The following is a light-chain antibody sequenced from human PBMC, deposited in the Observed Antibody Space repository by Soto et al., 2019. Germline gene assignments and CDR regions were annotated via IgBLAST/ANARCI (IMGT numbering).Light chain of an antibody. V-gene: IGLV2-14*01. CDR1: SSDVGAYNY. CDR2: DVS. Sequence: QSALTQPASVYGSPGQSITISCPGTSSDVGAYNYDSWYQQYPGEAPKVIIYDVSHRPAGVSNRFSGSKSGNTAPLTISGLQTQDEADYYCSSYTSATTYVFGTGTKVTVL. CDR3: SSYTSATTYV. J-gene: IGLJ1*01.